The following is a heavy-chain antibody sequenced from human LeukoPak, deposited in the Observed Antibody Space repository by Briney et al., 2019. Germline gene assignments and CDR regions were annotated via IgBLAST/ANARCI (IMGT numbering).Heavy chain of an antibody. D-gene: IGHD4-17*01. CDR1: GYTLTELS. CDR3: ARAPRDDYGPNYYYYMDV. J-gene: IGHJ6*03. Sequence: ASVKVSCKVSGYTLTELSMHWVRQAPGKGLEWMGGFDPEDGETIYAQKFQGRVTMTEDTSTDTAYMELSSLRSEDTAVYYCARAPRDDYGPNYYYYMDVWGKGTTVTVSS. V-gene: IGHV1-24*01. CDR2: FDPEDGET.